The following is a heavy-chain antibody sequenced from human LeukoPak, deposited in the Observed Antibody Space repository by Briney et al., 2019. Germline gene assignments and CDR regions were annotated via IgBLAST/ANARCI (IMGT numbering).Heavy chain of an antibody. CDR2: INSDGSST. D-gene: IGHD3-22*01. V-gene: IGHV3-74*01. Sequence: GGSLRLSCAASGFTFSSYWMHWVRHAPGKGLVWVSRINSDGSSTSYADSVKGRFTISRDNAKNTLYLQMNSLRAEDTAVYYCARLSYSGSYYYDVYDYWGQGTLVTVSS. CDR3: ARLSYSGSYYYDVYDY. J-gene: IGHJ4*02. CDR1: GFTFSSYW.